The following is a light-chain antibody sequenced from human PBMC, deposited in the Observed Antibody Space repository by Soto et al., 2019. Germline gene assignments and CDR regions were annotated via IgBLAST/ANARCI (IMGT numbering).Light chain of an antibody. CDR3: EQRSNWPPFT. CDR2: DAS. J-gene: IGKJ5*01. CDR1: QSVSSY. V-gene: IGKV3-11*01. Sequence: EIVLTQSPATLSLSPGERATLSCRASQSVSSYLAWYQQKPGQAPRILIYDASNRATSIPARFSGSGSGTDFNVTISSLEAEDFSVYYCEQRSNWPPFTVGQGTRLEIK.